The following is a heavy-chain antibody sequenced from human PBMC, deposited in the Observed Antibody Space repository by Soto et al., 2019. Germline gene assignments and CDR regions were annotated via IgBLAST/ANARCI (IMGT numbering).Heavy chain of an antibody. V-gene: IGHV3-33*01. J-gene: IGHJ4*02. CDR3: ARDSSVVTAMNFIFDY. D-gene: IGHD2-21*02. Sequence: GGSLRLSCAASGFTFSSYGMHWVRQAPGKGLEWVAVIWYDGSNKYYADSVKGRVTISRDNSKNTLYLQMNSVRAEDTSVYDCARDSSVVTAMNFIFDYWGQGTLVTVSS. CDR1: GFTFSSYG. CDR2: IWYDGSNK.